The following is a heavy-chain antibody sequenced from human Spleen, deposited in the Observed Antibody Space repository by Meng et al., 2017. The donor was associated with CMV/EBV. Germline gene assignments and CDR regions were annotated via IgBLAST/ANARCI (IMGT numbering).Heavy chain of an antibody. Sequence: GESLKISCAASGFTFSSYAMSWVRQAPGKGLEWVSAISGSGGSTYYADSVKGRFTLSRDNAKNSLYLQMNSLRAEDTAVYYCARDRMTTFEVGDYYSGMDVWGQGTTVTVSS. CDR1: GFTFSSYA. CDR2: ISGSGGST. J-gene: IGHJ6*02. CDR3: ARDRMTTFEVGDYYSGMDV. V-gene: IGHV3-23*01. D-gene: IGHD3-10*02.